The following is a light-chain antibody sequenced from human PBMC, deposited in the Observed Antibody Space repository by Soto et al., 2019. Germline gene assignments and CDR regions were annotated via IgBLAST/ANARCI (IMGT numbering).Light chain of an antibody. CDR2: DAS. J-gene: IGKJ1*01. Sequence: DIQLCQSPSSLSASVGDRVTIICRASQSISTWLAWYQLKPGKAPKLLIYDASTLEGGVPSRFSGIGSGTEFTLTISGLQPDDFATYYCQHSWTFGQGTKV. CDR3: QHSWT. CDR1: QSISTW. V-gene: IGKV1-5*02.